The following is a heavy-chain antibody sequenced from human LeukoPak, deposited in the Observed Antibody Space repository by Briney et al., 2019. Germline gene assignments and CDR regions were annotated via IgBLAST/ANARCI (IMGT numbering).Heavy chain of an antibody. CDR1: GFTFSSYA. CDR3: AKDPFYCGGDCYPYYFDY. Sequence: GGVLRLSCAASGFTFSSYAMSWVRQAPGKGLEWVSAISGSGGSTYYADSVKGRFTISRDNSKNTLYLQMNSLRAEDTAVYYCAKDPFYCGGDCYPYYFDYWGQGTLVTVSS. CDR2: ISGSGGST. J-gene: IGHJ4*02. V-gene: IGHV3-23*01. D-gene: IGHD2-21*02.